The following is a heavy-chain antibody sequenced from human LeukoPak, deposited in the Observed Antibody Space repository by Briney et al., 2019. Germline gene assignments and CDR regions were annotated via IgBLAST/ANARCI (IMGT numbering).Heavy chain of an antibody. V-gene: IGHV3-23*01. CDR2: ISGSGGST. Sequence: SGRCLRLSCAAAGFTFSSDAMSWVRQPPGKGLEWVAAISGSGGSTYYAESVKGRFTISRDNSKNTLYLQMNSLRAEDTAVYYCAKTRWAAAWFQYFQHWGQGTLVTVSS. J-gene: IGHJ1*01. CDR1: GFTFSSDA. CDR3: AKTRWAAAWFQYFQH. D-gene: IGHD6-13*01.